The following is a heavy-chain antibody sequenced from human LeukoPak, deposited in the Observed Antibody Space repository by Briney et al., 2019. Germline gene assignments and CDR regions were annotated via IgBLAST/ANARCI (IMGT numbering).Heavy chain of an antibody. Sequence: GGSLRLSCAASGFTFSSYWMSWVRQAPGKGLEWVANIKQDGSEKYYVDSVKGRFTISRDNAKNSLYLQMNSLRAEDTAVYYCAREPSWFGELIGAFDIWGQGTMVTVSS. D-gene: IGHD3-10*01. CDR1: GFTFSSYW. J-gene: IGHJ3*02. CDR2: IKQDGSEK. V-gene: IGHV3-7*01. CDR3: AREPSWFGELIGAFDI.